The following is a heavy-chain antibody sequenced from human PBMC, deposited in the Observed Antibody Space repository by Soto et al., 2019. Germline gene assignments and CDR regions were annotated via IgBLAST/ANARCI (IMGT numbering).Heavy chain of an antibody. Sequence: PGGSLRLSCAASGFTFSSYSMNWVRQAPGKEQERVSSNSSSSSYIYYADSVKGRFTISRDNAKNSLYLQMNSLRAEDTAVYYCARDGGIAANYYYYYGMDVWGQGTTVTVSS. V-gene: IGHV3-21*01. D-gene: IGHD6-13*01. CDR3: ARDGGIAANYYYYYGMDV. CDR2: NSSSSSYI. J-gene: IGHJ6*02. CDR1: GFTFSSYS.